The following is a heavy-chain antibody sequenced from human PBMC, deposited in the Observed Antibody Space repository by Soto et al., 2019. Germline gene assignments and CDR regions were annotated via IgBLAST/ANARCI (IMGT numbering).Heavy chain of an antibody. J-gene: IGHJ5*02. CDR1: GGTFSSYT. CDR2: IIPILGIA. Sequence: ASVKVSCKASGGTFSSYTISWVRQAPGQGLEWMGRIIPILGIANYAQKFQGRVTITADKSTSTAYMELSSLRSEDTAVYYCARDSYCSSTSCPEEDHWFDPWGQGTLVTVSS. V-gene: IGHV1-69*04. D-gene: IGHD2-2*01. CDR3: ARDSYCSSTSCPEEDHWFDP.